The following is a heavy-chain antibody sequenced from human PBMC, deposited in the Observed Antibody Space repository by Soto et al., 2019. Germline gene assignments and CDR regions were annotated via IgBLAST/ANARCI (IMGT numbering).Heavy chain of an antibody. D-gene: IGHD2-2*01. V-gene: IGHV3-23*01. CDR3: AKSRTPVVPAALVDY. CDR1: GFTFSSYA. J-gene: IGHJ4*02. CDR2: ISGSGGTT. Sequence: EVQLLESGGGFIQPGGSLRLSCAASGFTFSSYAMTWVRQAPGKGLGWVSGISGSGGTTYYAGSVKGRFTISRDNSKNTLYLQMSSLRAEDTAVYYCAKSRTPVVPAALVDYWGQGALVTVSS.